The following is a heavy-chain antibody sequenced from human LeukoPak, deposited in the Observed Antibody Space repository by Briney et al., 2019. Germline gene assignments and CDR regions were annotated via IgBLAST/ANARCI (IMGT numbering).Heavy chain of an antibody. CDR1: GFTFSTYG. CDR2: ISYAGSNK. V-gene: IGHV3-30*18. Sequence: GTSLRLSCAASGFTFSTYGMHGVRQAPGKGLEWVAVISYAGSNKYYADSVKGRFTISRDNSKNTLYLQMDSLRAEDTAVYYCAKKSYSGYDSAPFDYWGQGTLVTVSS. D-gene: IGHD5-12*01. J-gene: IGHJ4*02. CDR3: AKKSYSGYDSAPFDY.